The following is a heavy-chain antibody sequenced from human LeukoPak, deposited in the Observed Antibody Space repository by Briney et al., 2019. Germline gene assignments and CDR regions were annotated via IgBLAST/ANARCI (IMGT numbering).Heavy chain of an antibody. Sequence: PGGSLRLSCAASGFTFSGYSMYWVRQAPGKGLEWVAVISYVGRDKYYADSVKGRFTISRDNSKNTLYLQMNSLRPEDTAVYYCARRYNTYYFDSWGQGTPVTVSA. V-gene: IGHV3-30*04. D-gene: IGHD3-3*01. CDR3: ARRYNTYYFDS. CDR2: ISYVGRDK. J-gene: IGHJ4*02. CDR1: GFTFSGYS.